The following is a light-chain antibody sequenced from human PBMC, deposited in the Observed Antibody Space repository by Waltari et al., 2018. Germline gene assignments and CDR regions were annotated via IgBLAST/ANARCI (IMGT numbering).Light chain of an antibody. Sequence: DIVMTQSPLSLAVTPGEPASISCRYSQSLLYSNGYTYLDWYLQKPGQSPQLLIYLGSTRASGVPDRFSGSGSGTDFTLKISRVEAEDVGVYYCMQALQTVYTFGQGTKLGI. CDR1: QSLLYSNGYTY. CDR3: MQALQTVYT. V-gene: IGKV2-28*01. CDR2: LGS. J-gene: IGKJ2*01.